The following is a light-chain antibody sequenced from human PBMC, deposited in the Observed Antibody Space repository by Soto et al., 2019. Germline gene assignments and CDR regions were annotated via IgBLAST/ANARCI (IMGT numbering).Light chain of an antibody. J-gene: IGKJ5*01. CDR1: QSVSSY. V-gene: IGKV3-11*01. Sequence: ELGLTQSPSTLSLPPGDRATLSCRASQSVSSYLAWYQQKPGQAPRLLIYDASNRATGIPARFSGSGSGTDFTLTISSLVHADFAVYYCQQRSNWLITFGQGTQLEIK. CDR2: DAS. CDR3: QQRSNWLIT.